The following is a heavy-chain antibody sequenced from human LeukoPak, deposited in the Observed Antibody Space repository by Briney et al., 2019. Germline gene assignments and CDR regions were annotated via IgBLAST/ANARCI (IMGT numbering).Heavy chain of an antibody. Sequence: GGPLSLSCAASGSPFISYTMTGVRQAPGRGREGAPSIGSSSSYIYYADSVKGRFTISRDNAKNSLYLQMNSLRAEDTAVYYCARAKVGKGGSSGYYNWFDPWGQGTLVTVSS. J-gene: IGHJ5*02. CDR3: ARAKVGKGGSSGYYNWFDP. CDR2: IGSSSSYI. CDR1: GSPFISYT. V-gene: IGHV3-21*01. D-gene: IGHD3-22*01.